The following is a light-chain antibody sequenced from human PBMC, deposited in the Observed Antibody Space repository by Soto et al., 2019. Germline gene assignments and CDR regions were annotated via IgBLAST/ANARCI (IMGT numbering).Light chain of an antibody. CDR1: QSVSGSY. J-gene: IGKJ4*01. CDR3: QQYGDSPLN. V-gene: IGKV3-20*01. CDR2: GAS. Sequence: ETVLTQSPGTLSLSPGERATLSCMSSQSVSGSYLAWYQQKPGQAPRLLIYGASSRATGIPDRFSGSGSGTDFTLTISRLEPEDFAVYHCQQYGDSPLNFGGGTKVDIK.